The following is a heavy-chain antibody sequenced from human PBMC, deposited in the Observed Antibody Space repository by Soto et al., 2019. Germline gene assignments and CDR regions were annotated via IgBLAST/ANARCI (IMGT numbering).Heavy chain of an antibody. Sequence: QVQLVQSGAEVKKPGSSVKVSCKASGGTFSSYTISWVRQAPGQGLEWMGRIIPILGIANYAQKFQGRVTITADKSTSTAYMELSSLRSEDTAVYCCARDPVLNPLLGPWGQGTLVTVSS. V-gene: IGHV1-69*08. CDR2: IIPILGIA. CDR1: GGTFSSYT. J-gene: IGHJ5*02. CDR3: ARDPVLNPLLGP.